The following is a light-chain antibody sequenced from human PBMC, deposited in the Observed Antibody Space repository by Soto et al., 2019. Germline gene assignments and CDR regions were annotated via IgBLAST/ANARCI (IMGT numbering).Light chain of an antibody. V-gene: IGLV2-23*01. J-gene: IGLJ1*01. CDR2: EGS. CDR1: SSDVGSYNL. CDR3: CSYAGSSTYV. Sequence: QPALTQPASGSGPPGRSITISCTGTSSDVGSYNLVSWYQQHPGKAPKLMIYEGSKRPSGVSNRFSGSKSGNTASLTISGLQAEDEADYYCCSYAGSSTYVFGTGTKVTVL.